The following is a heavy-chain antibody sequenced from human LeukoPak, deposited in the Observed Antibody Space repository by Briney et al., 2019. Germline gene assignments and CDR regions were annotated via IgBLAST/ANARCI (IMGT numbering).Heavy chain of an antibody. J-gene: IGHJ6*01. CDR2: SYSGGSR. V-gene: IGHV3-66*04. Sequence: GGSLRLSCAASGFTVSTDHMSWVRRAPGKGLEWVAVSYSGGSRSYAESVRGRFTISRDNSQNTLYLQMNSLRVEDTAVYYCARHGDGFYHGMDVWGQGTTVTVSS. CDR1: GFTVSTDH. D-gene: IGHD4-17*01. CDR3: ARHGDGFYHGMDV.